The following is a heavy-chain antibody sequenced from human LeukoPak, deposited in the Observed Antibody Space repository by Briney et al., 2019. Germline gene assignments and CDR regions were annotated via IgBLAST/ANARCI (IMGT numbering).Heavy chain of an antibody. D-gene: IGHD4-23*01. CDR3: ARAISTVAKGGRNYYYYYMDV. CDR2: IYYSGST. CDR1: GGSISSSSYY. J-gene: IGHJ6*03. Sequence: SETLSLTCTVSGGSISSSSYYWGWIRQPPGKGLEWIGSIYYSGSTYYNPSLKSRVTISVDTSKNQFSLKLSSVTAADTAVYYCARAISTVAKGGRNYYYYYMDVWGKGTTVTISS. V-gene: IGHV4-39*07.